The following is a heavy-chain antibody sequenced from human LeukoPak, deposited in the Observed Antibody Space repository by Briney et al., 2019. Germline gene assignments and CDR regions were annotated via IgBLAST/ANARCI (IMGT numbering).Heavy chain of an antibody. CDR1: GFTFSSYW. D-gene: IGHD3-3*01. Sequence: PGGSLRLSCAASGFTFSSYWLSWVRQAPGKGLEWVADINQDGSEKNYADPVRGRFTSSRDNAQNSLSLQMNSLRAEDTAVYYCARSRTSSGVVNTGAFDIWGQGTMVTVSS. CDR3: ARSRTSSGVVNTGAFDI. J-gene: IGHJ3*02. CDR2: INQDGSEK. V-gene: IGHV3-7*01.